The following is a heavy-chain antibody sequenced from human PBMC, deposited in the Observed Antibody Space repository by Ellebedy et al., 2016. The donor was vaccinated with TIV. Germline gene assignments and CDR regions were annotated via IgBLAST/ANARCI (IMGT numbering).Heavy chain of an antibody. J-gene: IGHJ6*02. CDR3: ARDGKLILLRVYGMDV. D-gene: IGHD2-15*01. V-gene: IGHV4-38-2*02. Sequence: MPGGSLRLSCSVSDYSITSGYYWGWIRQPPREGLEWIGNIYHSGITYYNPSLKSRVTISVDTSKNQFSLKLRSVTAADTAVYYCARDGKLILLRVYGMDVWGQGTTVTVSS. CDR2: IYHSGIT. CDR1: DYSITSGYY.